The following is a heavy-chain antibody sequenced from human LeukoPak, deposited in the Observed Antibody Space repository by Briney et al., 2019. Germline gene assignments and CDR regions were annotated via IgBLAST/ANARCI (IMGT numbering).Heavy chain of an antibody. CDR3: ARDPGYSGYDSSGMDV. CDR2: ISSSGSTI. CDR1: GFTFSDYY. D-gene: IGHD5-12*01. Sequence: GGSLRLSYAASGFTFSDYYMSWIRQAPGKGLEWVSYISSSGSTIYYADSVKGRFTISRDNAKNSLYLQMNSLRAEDTAVYYCARDPGYSGYDSSGMDVWGQGTTVTVSS. J-gene: IGHJ6*02. V-gene: IGHV3-11*01.